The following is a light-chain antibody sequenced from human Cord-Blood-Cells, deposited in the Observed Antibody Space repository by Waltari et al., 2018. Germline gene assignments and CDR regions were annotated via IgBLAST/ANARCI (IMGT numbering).Light chain of an antibody. J-gene: IGKJ1*01. CDR3: QQYNSPFT. CDR1: QSISSW. CDR2: DAS. Sequence: DIQMTQSPSTLSASVGDRVTITCRASQSISSWLAWYQQKPGKAPKLLIYDASSLESGFPSRFSGSGSGTEFTLTISSLQPDDFATYYCQQYNSPFTFGQGTKVEIK. V-gene: IGKV1-5*01.